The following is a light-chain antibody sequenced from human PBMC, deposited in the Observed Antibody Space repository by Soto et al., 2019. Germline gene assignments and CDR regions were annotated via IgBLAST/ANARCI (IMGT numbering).Light chain of an antibody. Sequence: QSVLTQPASVSGSPGQSIAISCTGTSSDVGAYNYVSWYQQYPGKAPKLIIYEVSNRPSGVSDRFSGSKSGNTASLTISGLQPEDEADYYCNSYGGASTRIFGGGTKVTVL. CDR3: NSYGGASTRI. V-gene: IGLV2-14*01. J-gene: IGLJ2*01. CDR2: EVS. CDR1: SSDVGAYNY.